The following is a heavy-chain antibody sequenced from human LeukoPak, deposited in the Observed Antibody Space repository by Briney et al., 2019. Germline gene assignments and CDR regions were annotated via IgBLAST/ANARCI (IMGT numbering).Heavy chain of an antibody. CDR3: ARGTDPGGYNYLGYYFDY. J-gene: IGHJ4*02. CDR1: GFTVSSNY. CDR2: IYSGGST. Sequence: PGWSLRLSCAASGFTVSSNYMSWVRQAPGKGMEWVSVIYSGGSTYYPDSVKGRFTISRDNSKNTLYLQLNSLRAEDTAVYYCARGTDPGGYNYLGYYFDYWGQGTLVTVSS. D-gene: IGHD1-20*01. V-gene: IGHV3-53*01.